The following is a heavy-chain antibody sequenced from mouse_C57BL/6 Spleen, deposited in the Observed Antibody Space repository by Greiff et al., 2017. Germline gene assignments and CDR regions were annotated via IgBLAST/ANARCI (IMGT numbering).Heavy chain of an antibody. J-gene: IGHJ4*01. CDR2: IDPSDSET. CDR1: GYTFTSYW. V-gene: IGHV1-52*01. CDR3: ARGGERAMDY. Sequence: VQLQQPGAELVRPGSSVKLSCKASGYTFTSYWMHWVKQRPIQGLEWIGNIDPSDSETHYNQKFKDKATLTVDKSSSTAYMQLSSLTSEVSAVYDCARGGERAMDYWGQGTSVTVSS.